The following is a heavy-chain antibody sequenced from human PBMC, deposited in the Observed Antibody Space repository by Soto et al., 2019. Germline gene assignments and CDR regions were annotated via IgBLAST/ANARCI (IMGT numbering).Heavy chain of an antibody. CDR2: IRCSVGCT. J-gene: IGHJ5*02. D-gene: IGHD3-9*01. CDR1: GFTSSSYA. CDR3: AKEAGQVVRYFDWLSSWFDP. V-gene: IGHV3-23*01. Sequence: GGSLRLSCAASGFTSSSYAMSWVRQAPGRGLEWVSAIRCSVGCTYYADSVKGRFTISRDNSKNTLYLQMNSLRAEETAVYYCAKEAGQVVRYFDWLSSWFDPWGQGTL.